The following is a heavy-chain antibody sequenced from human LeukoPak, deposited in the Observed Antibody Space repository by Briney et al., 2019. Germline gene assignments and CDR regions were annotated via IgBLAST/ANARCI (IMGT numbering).Heavy chain of an antibody. CDR3: ARVDSSGYGYYFDY. CDR2: INPSGGST. Sequence: GSVKVACKASGYTFTSYYMHWVRQAPGQGLEWMGIINPSGGSTSYALKFQGRVTMTRDTSTSTVYMELSSLRSEDTAVYYCARVDSSGYGYYFDYWGQGTLVTVSS. J-gene: IGHJ4*02. D-gene: IGHD3-22*01. CDR1: GYTFTSYY. V-gene: IGHV1-46*01.